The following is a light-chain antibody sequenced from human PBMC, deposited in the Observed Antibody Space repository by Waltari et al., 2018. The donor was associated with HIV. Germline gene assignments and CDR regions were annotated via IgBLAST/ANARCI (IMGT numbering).Light chain of an antibody. CDR3: CSYAGSYTLV. V-gene: IGLV2-11*01. CDR1: SSDVGGYNY. CDR2: DVI. J-gene: IGLJ2*01. Sequence: QSALTQPRSVSGSPGQSVTISCSGSSSDVGGYNYVSCYQQYPGKAPKLMIYDVIKRPSGVPDRFSGSKSGNTASLTVSGLQAEDAADYYCCSYAGSYTLVFGGGTKLTVL.